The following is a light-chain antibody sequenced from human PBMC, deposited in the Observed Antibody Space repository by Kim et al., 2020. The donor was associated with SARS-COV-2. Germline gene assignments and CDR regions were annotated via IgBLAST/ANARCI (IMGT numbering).Light chain of an antibody. Sequence: SYELTQPPSMSVSPGQTASITCSGDKLGDKYACWYQQKPGQSPVLVIYEDTKRPSGIPELFSGSNSGNTATLTISGTQAMDEAEYYCHAWDTSTVVFGGG. CDR3: HAWDTSTVV. J-gene: IGLJ3*02. V-gene: IGLV3-1*01. CDR2: EDT. CDR1: KLGDKY.